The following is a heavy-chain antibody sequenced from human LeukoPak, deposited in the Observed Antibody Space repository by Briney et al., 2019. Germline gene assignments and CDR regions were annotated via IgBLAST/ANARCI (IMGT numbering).Heavy chain of an antibody. CDR3: ARDHSGESCFDY. CDR1: GYTFTSYG. V-gene: IGHV1-2*02. D-gene: IGHD4-17*01. CDR2: INPNSGGT. J-gene: IGHJ4*02. Sequence: GASVKVSCKASGYTFTSYGISWVRQAPGQGLEWMGWINPNSGGTNYAQKFQGRVTMTRDTSISTAYMELSRLRSDDTAVYYCARDHSGESCFDYWGQGTLVTVSS.